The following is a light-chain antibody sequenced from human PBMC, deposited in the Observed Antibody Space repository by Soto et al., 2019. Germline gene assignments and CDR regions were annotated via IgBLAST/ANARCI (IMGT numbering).Light chain of an antibody. CDR2: EVT. Sequence: QSALTQPPSTSGSPGQSVTISCTGTSSDISDYDFVSWYQQHPGKAPKLIIYEVTKRPSGVPDRFSGSKSGNTASLTVSGLQGEDEAVYHCSSFAGSNNLMFGGGTKVTVL. J-gene: IGLJ3*02. CDR1: SSDISDYDF. CDR3: SSFAGSNNLM. V-gene: IGLV2-8*01.